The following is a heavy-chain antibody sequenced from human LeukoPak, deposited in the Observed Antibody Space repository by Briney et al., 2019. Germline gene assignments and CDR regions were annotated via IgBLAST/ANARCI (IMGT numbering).Heavy chain of an antibody. CDR1: GFTFSSYG. CDR3: AKSFDPQLRWYPIHPAAIDY. Sequence: QSGGSLRLSCAASGFTFSSYGMHWVRQAPGKGLEWVAVIWYDGSNKYYADSVKGRFTISRDNSKNTLYLQMNSLRAEDTAVYYCAKSFDPQLRWYPIHPAAIDYWGQGTLVTVSS. D-gene: IGHD4-23*01. J-gene: IGHJ4*02. CDR2: IWYDGSNK. V-gene: IGHV3-33*06.